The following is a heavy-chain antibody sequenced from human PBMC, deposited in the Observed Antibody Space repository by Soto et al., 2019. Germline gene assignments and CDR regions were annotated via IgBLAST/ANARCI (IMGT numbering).Heavy chain of an antibody. Sequence: QLQLQESGPGLVKPSETLSLTCTVSGGSISSSSYYWGWIRQPPGKGLEWIGSIYYSGSTYYNPSLKSRVTISVDTSKNQFSLKLSSVTAADTAVYYCARARLGQQLVFRFCYGMDVWGQGTTVTVSS. V-gene: IGHV4-39*01. CDR3: ARARLGQQLVFRFCYGMDV. CDR1: GGSISSSSYY. J-gene: IGHJ6*02. CDR2: IYYSGST. D-gene: IGHD6-13*01.